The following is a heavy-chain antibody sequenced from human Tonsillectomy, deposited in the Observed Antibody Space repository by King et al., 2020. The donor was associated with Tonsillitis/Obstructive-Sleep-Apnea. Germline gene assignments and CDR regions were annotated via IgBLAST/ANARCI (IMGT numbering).Heavy chain of an antibody. V-gene: IGHV4-61*01. Sequence: VQLQESGPGLVKPSETLSLTCTVSGVSVSSGSYYWSWIRQPPGKGLEWVGYIYYSGCTNYNPALKSRVTISVDTSKNQFSLKLSSVTAADTAVYYCARGGITIFGVVTPAYWYFDLWGRGTLVTVSS. CDR1: GVSVSSGSYY. CDR2: IYYSGCT. CDR3: ARGGITIFGVVTPAYWYFDL. D-gene: IGHD3-3*01. J-gene: IGHJ2*01.